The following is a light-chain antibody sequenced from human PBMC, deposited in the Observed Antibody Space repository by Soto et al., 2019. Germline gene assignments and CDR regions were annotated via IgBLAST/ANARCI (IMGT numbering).Light chain of an antibody. CDR3: SSYAGSKTFV. V-gene: IGLV2-8*01. CDR1: SSDVGGYDS. Sequence: QSALTQPPSASGSPGQSVTISCSGTSSDVGGYDSVSWYQHHPGKVPKLIIFDVDKWPSGVPDRFSGFKSGNTASLTVSGLRAEDEADYYCSSYAGSKTFVFGTGTKLTVL. CDR2: DVD. J-gene: IGLJ1*01.